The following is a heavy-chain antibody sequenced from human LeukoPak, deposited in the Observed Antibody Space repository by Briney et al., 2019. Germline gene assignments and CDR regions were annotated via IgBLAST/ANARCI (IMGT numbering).Heavy chain of an antibody. CDR3: ARLGDSSGIYHLSYFHY. Sequence: PSETLSLTCTVSGGSISSYYWSWIRQPPGKGLEWIGYIYYSGSTNYNPSLKSRVTISVDTSKNQFSLKLSSVTAADTAVYYCARLGDSSGIYHLSYFHYWGQGTLVTVSS. CDR2: IYYSGST. CDR1: GGSISSYY. J-gene: IGHJ4*02. V-gene: IGHV4-59*08. D-gene: IGHD6-19*01.